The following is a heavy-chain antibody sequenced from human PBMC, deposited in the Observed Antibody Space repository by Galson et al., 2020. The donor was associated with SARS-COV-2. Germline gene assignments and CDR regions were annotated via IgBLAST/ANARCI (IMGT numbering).Heavy chain of an antibody. CDR2: ISGSGGST. V-gene: IGHV3-23*01. Sequence: GESLKISCAASGFTFSSYAMSWVRQAPGKGLEWVSAISGSGGSTYYADSVKGRFTISRDNSKNTLYLQMNSLRAEDTAVYYCAKDAGDYVWGSYRYTAFDYWGQGTLVTVSS. CDR1: GFTFSSYA. D-gene: IGHD3-16*02. CDR3: AKDAGDYVWGSYRYTAFDY. J-gene: IGHJ4*02.